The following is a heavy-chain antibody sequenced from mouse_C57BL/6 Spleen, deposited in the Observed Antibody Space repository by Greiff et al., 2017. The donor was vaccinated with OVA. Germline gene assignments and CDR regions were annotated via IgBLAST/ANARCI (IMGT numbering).Heavy chain of an antibody. CDR1: GYAFSSSW. Sequence: QVQLQQSGPELVKPGASVKISCKASGYAFSSSWMNWVKQRPGKGLEWIGRIYPGDGDTNYNGKFKGKATLTADKSSSTAYMQLSSLTSEDSAVYFCARRGLLTLYAMDYWGQGTSVTVSS. CDR3: ARRGLLTLYAMDY. D-gene: IGHD2-3*01. V-gene: IGHV1-82*01. J-gene: IGHJ4*01. CDR2: IYPGDGDT.